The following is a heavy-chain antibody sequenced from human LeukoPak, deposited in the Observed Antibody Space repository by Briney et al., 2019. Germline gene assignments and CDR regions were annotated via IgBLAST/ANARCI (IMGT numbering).Heavy chain of an antibody. CDR1: GGSISSYY. CDR2: IYTSGST. D-gene: IGHD6-13*01. V-gene: IGHV4-4*07. J-gene: IGHJ3*02. CDR3: AKDIAAAGPDAFDI. Sequence: SETLSLTCTVSGGSISSYYWSWIRQPAGKGLEWIGRIYTSGSTNYNPSLKSRVTMSVDTSKNQFSLKLSSVTAADTAVYYCAKDIAAAGPDAFDIWGQGTMVTVSS.